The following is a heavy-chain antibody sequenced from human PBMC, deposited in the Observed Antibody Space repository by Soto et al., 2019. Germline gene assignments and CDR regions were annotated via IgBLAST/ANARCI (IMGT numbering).Heavy chain of an antibody. J-gene: IGHJ2*01. CDR1: GYTFTNYA. Sequence: QVQLVQSGAEVKKPGASVKVSCKASGYTFTNYAMHWVRQAPGQRLEWMGWINAGNGNTKYSQKFQGRVTITRDTSASTAYMELSSLRSEDTAVYYCARGGSLYWYFNLWGRVNLVTVSS. CDR2: INAGNGNT. CDR3: ARGGSLYWYFNL. V-gene: IGHV1-3*01. D-gene: IGHD1-26*01.